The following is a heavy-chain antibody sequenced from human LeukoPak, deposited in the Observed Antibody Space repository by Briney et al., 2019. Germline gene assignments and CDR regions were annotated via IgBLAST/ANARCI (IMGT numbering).Heavy chain of an antibody. V-gene: IGHV3-9*01. CDR1: GFTFDDYA. CDR3: ARDLPTISTWSYFDY. Sequence: GGSLRLSCAASGFTFDDYAMHWVRQAPGKGLEWVSGISWNSGSIGYADSVKGRFTISRDNAKNSLYLQLNSLRAEDTAVYFCARDLPTISTWSYFDYWGQGTLVTVSS. J-gene: IGHJ4*02. CDR2: ISWNSGSI. D-gene: IGHD3-3*02.